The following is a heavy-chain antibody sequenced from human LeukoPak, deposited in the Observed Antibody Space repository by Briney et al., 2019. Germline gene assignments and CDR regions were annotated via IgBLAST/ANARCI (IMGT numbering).Heavy chain of an antibody. Sequence: QPGRSLRLSCAASGLTFSSYGMHWVRQAPGKGLEWVAVIWYDGSNKYYADSVKGRFTISRDNSKNTLYLQMNSLRAEDTAVYYCARLDCGGDCSDPPDYWGQGTLVTVSS. CDR3: ARLDCGGDCSDPPDY. J-gene: IGHJ4*02. D-gene: IGHD2-21*02. CDR2: IWYDGSNK. CDR1: GLTFSSYG. V-gene: IGHV3-33*01.